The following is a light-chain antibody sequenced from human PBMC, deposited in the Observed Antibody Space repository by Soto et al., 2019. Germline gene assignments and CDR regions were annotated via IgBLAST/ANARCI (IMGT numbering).Light chain of an antibody. V-gene: IGLV2-23*02. CDR1: SSDVGSYNL. CDR2: EVS. J-gene: IGLJ2*01. CDR3: CSYAGSSTFEKV. Sequence: QSALTQPASVSGSPGQSITISCTGTSSDVGSYNLVSWYQQHPDKAPKLMIYEVSKRPSGVSNRFSGSKSGNTASLTISGLQAEDEADYYCCSYAGSSTFEKVFGGGTKLTVL.